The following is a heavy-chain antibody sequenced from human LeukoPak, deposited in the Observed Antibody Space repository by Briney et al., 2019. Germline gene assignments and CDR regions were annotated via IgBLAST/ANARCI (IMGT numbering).Heavy chain of an antibody. CDR3: WVRHLGMNDY. CDR2: IYHIGNT. D-gene: IGHD7-27*01. J-gene: IGHJ4*02. CDR1: RFSIDTNYY. V-gene: IGHV4-38-2*02. Sequence: TSETLSLTCTVSRFSIDTNYYWGWIRQPPGQGLEWIGTIYHIGNTYTNPSLKSRVAMSVDMSKNQFSLKLSSVTAADTAVYYCWVRHLGMNDYWGQGSLVTVSS.